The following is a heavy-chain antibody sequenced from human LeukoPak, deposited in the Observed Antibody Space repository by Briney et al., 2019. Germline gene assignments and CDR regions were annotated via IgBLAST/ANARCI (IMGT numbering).Heavy chain of an antibody. V-gene: IGHV1-58*02. D-gene: IGHD4-17*01. CDR1: GFTFTSSA. CDR3: AAGPTTVRGGY. CDR2: IVVGSGNT. Sequence: SVTVSCRASGFTFTSSAMQWVRQARGQRLVWVGWIVVGSGNTNYAQKFQERVTITRDMSTSTAYMELSSLRSEDTAVYYCAAGPTTVRGGYWGQGTLVTVSS. J-gene: IGHJ4*02.